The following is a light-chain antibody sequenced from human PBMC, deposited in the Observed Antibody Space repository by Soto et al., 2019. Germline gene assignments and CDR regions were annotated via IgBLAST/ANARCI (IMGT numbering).Light chain of an antibody. CDR3: ISYTSSSTVV. J-gene: IGLJ3*02. Sequence: QSALTQPASVSGSPGQSITISCTGTSRDVGSYNYVSWYQQRPGKAPRLMIYDVSDRPSGISIRFSGSKSGNTASLTISGLQAEDEADYFCISYTSSSTVVFGGGTKVTVL. CDR1: SRDVGSYNY. V-gene: IGLV2-14*01. CDR2: DVS.